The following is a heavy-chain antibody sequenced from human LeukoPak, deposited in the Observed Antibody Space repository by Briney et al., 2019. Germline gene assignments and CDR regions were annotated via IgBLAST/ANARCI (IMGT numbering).Heavy chain of an antibody. Sequence: SETLSLTCTVSAGSITSHYWSWIRQPPRKGLEWNGYIFYSGTTNYTPSHNSRVTISLDTSKNQISLSLSSVTAADPAVYYCARGGEIYCSGVSCYRWFDPWGQGTLVTVSS. J-gene: IGHJ5*02. CDR2: IFYSGTT. CDR1: AGSITSHY. CDR3: ARGGEIYCSGVSCYRWFDP. D-gene: IGHD2-15*01. V-gene: IGHV4-59*11.